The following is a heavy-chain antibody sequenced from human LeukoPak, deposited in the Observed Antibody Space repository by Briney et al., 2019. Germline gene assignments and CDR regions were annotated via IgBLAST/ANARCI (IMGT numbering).Heavy chain of an antibody. V-gene: IGHV3-7*01. J-gene: IGHJ4*02. CDR1: GFTFSSYW. Sequence: GVSLRLSCAASGFTFSSYWMIWVRQAPGKGLEWVANIKQDGSDKYYVDSVKGRFTISRDNAKNSLYLQMNSLRAEDTAVYYCARDRGFWGGYGPYYFDYWGQGTLVTVSS. CDR2: IKQDGSDK. D-gene: IGHD3-3*01. CDR3: ARDRGFWGGYGPYYFDY.